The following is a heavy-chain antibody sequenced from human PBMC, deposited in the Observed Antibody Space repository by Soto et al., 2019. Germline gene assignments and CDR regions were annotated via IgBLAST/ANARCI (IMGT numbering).Heavy chain of an antibody. D-gene: IGHD1-7*01. Sequence: EVHLVESGGGLVQPGRSLRLSCAASGFTFDDFSMHWVRQRPGKGLEWVSTITWTSGTIGYADSVKGRFTISRDNAKNSLYLQMNSLRADDTALYYCAKGVELDYMDAWGKGTTVTVSS. CDR1: GFTFDDFS. V-gene: IGHV3-9*01. J-gene: IGHJ6*03. CDR2: ITWTSGTI. CDR3: AKGVELDYMDA.